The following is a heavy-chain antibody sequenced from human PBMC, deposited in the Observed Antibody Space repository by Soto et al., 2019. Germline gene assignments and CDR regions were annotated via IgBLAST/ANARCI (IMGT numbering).Heavy chain of an antibody. CDR2: ISSSGSTI. D-gene: IGHD3-10*01. V-gene: IGHV3-11*01. J-gene: IGHJ1*01. CDR3: ARDYGRTAEYFQH. CDR1: GFTFSDYY. Sequence: GGSLRLSCAASGFTFSDYYMSWIRQAPGKGLEWVSYISSSGSTIYYADSVEGRFTISRDNAKNSLYLQMNSLRAEDTAVYYGARDYGRTAEYFQHWGQGTLVTVSS.